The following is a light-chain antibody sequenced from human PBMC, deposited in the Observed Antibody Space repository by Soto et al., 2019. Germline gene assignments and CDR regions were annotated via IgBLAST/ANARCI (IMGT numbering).Light chain of an antibody. V-gene: IGKV2D-29*01. CDR3: MQSVQLPIT. Sequence: DVVMTQTPLSLSVTPGQPSSIACNATQSLLLGDGKAYLYWYLQKSGQPPQLLIYEVSNRFSGVPDRFSGSGSGTDFTLKISRVEAEDVGVYYCMQSVQLPITFGQGTRLEIK. CDR1: QSLLLGDGKAY. J-gene: IGKJ5*01. CDR2: EVS.